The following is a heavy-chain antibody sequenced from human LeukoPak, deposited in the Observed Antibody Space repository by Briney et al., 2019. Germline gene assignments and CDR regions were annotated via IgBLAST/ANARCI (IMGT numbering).Heavy chain of an antibody. Sequence: GGSLRLSCVASGFTFSTYSMHWVRQAPGKGLECVAAISDDGSNINYADSVKGRFTISRDNSKNTLHLQMNSLRAEDTAVYYCAKAGAVVVVAAKYFDYWGQGTLVTVSS. J-gene: IGHJ4*02. CDR2: ISDDGSNI. V-gene: IGHV3-30*04. CDR1: GFTFSTYS. CDR3: AKAGAVVVVAAKYFDY. D-gene: IGHD2-15*01.